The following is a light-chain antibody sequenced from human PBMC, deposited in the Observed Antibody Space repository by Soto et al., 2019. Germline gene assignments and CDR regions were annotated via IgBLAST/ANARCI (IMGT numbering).Light chain of an antibody. J-gene: IGKJ2*02. Sequence: DIQMTQSPSSLSASVGDRVTITCQASQDISNHLNWYQQKPGKAPKLLIYDASNLETGVPSRFSGSGSGTDFTFTISSLQPEDIATYYCQQYDNLPVGTFGQGTKLEIK. V-gene: IGKV1-33*01. CDR3: QQYDNLPVGT. CDR1: QDISNH. CDR2: DAS.